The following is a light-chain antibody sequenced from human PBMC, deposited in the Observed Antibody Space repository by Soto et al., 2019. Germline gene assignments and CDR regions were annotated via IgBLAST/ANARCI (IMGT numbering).Light chain of an antibody. Sequence: DIQMTQSPSSLPASVGDRVTITCRASQSISRYLNWYQQKPGKAPKLLIYGASTLQSGVPSRFSGGGSGTDFTLTINSLQPEDFATYYCKQSYSTSWTFGRGTKVDI. V-gene: IGKV1-39*01. CDR2: GAS. CDR1: QSISRY. CDR3: KQSYSTSWT. J-gene: IGKJ1*01.